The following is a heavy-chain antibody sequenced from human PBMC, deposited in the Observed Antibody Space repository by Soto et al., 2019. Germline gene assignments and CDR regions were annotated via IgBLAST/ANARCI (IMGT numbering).Heavy chain of an antibody. CDR3: ASLMIVVVPAARGGWFDP. D-gene: IGHD2-2*01. CDR2: IIPIFGTA. J-gene: IGHJ5*02. V-gene: IGHV1-69*13. CDR1: GGTFSSYA. Sequence: SVKVSCKASGGTFSSYAISWVRQAPGQGLEWVGGIIPIFGTANYAQKFQGRVTITADESTSTAYMELSSLRSEDTAVYYCASLMIVVVPAARGGWFDPWGQGTLVTVSS.